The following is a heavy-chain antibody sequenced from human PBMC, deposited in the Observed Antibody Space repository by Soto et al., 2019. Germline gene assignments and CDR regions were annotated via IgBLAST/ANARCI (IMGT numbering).Heavy chain of an antibody. CDR2: FDPEDGET. V-gene: IGHV1-24*01. CDR1: GYTFTGYY. CDR3: ATNRGRGYSYGPYYYYYGMDV. Sequence: ASVKVSCTASGYTFTGYYMHCVRQAPGQGLEWMGGFDPEDGETIYAQKFQGRVTMTEDTSTDTAYMELSSLRSEDTAVYYCATNRGRGYSYGPYYYYYGMDVWGQGTTVTVSS. J-gene: IGHJ6*02. D-gene: IGHD5-18*01.